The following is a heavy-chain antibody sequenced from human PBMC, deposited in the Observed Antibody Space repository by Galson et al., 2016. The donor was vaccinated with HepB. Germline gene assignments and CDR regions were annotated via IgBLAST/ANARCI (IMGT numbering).Heavy chain of an antibody. V-gene: IGHV1-2*02. Sequence: SVKVSCKASGYSFTNHFLHWVRQGPGKGLEWMGWINPQNGDPSYAQKFRGRVTMNLDASITTAYLEVSDLTSDDTAVYYCARWPTLPHCDEKNCYGGVWFDPWGQGTLVTVSS. CDR2: INPQNGDP. CDR3: ARWPTLPHCDEKNCYGGVWFDP. CDR1: GYSFTNHF. J-gene: IGHJ5*02. D-gene: IGHD2-15*01.